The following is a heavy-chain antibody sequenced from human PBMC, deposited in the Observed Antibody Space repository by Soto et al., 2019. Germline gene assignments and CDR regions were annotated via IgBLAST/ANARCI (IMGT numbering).Heavy chain of an antibody. CDR1: GYTFTNFG. J-gene: IGHJ4*02. CDR2: INTYNGNT. V-gene: IGHV1-18*01. Sequence: QVQLVQSGAEVKKPGASVKVSCKASGYTFTNFGITWVRQATGQGLEWMGWINTYNGNTQSAQKLQGRVTMTTDTSTSTAYMELRSLRSDDTAVYYCARDMVTIFGAFIKDWGQGTLVTVSS. CDR3: ARDMVTIFGAFIKD. D-gene: IGHD3-3*01.